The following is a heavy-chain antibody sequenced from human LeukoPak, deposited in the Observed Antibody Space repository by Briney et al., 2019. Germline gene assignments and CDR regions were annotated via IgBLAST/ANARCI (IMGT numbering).Heavy chain of an antibody. CDR3: ARESGKFDY. CDR1: GLPIADFA. Sequence: PGGSLRLSCVASGLPIADFAMHWVRQVPGKGLEWVSPISGDGVSTFYADSVKGRFSISRDNSKNSLSLEMNSLRTEDTAMYYCARESGKFDYWGQGTLVAVSS. V-gene: IGHV3-43*02. J-gene: IGHJ4*02. CDR2: ISGDGVST.